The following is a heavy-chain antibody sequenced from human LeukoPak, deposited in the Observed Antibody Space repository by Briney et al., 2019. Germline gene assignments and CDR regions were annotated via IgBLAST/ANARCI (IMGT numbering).Heavy chain of an antibody. CDR1: GFTFSSYD. CDR3: ATGRSGYGY. Sequence: GGSLRLSCAASGFTFSSYDMHWVRQATGKGLEWVSVIGTAGDTYYPGSVKGRFTISRDNAKNTLSLQMNSLRAEDTAVYYCATGRSGYGYWGQGTLVTVSS. V-gene: IGHV3-13*01. CDR2: IGTAGDT. D-gene: IGHD5-12*01. J-gene: IGHJ4*02.